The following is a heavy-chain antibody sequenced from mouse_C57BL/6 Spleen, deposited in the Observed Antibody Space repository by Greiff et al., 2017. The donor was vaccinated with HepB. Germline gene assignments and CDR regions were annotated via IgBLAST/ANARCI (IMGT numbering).Heavy chain of an antibody. CDR1: GYAFSSSW. V-gene: IGHV1-82*01. D-gene: IGHD1-1*01. CDR3: ARSTVVGTGFAY. Sequence: VQLQQSGPELVKPGASVKISCKASGYAFSSSWMNWVKQRPGKGLEWIGRIYPGDGDTNYNGKFKGKATLTADKSSSTAYMQLSSLTSEDSAVYFCARSTVVGTGFAYWGQGTTLTVSS. CDR2: IYPGDGDT. J-gene: IGHJ2*01.